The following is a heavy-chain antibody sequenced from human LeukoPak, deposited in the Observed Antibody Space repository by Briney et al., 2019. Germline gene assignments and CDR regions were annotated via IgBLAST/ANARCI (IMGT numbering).Heavy chain of an antibody. J-gene: IGHJ5*02. CDR2: IYYSGST. CDR3: ARHKGMARGVSRNWFDP. Sequence: SETLSLSCTVSGGSVSSSSYYWGWIRLPPGKGLEWIGSIYYSGSTYSNPSLKSRATISVDTCKNQFSLKLSSVTAADTAVYYCARHKGMARGVSRNWFDPWGQGTLVTVSS. D-gene: IGHD3-10*01. CDR1: GGSVSSSSYY. V-gene: IGHV4-39*01.